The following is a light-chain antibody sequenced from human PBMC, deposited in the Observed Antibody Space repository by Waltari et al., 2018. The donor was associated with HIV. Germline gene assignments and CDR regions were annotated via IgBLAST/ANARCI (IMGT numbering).Light chain of an antibody. Sequence: QSVLTQPPSVSGAPGQRVTIPCPGSSSNIGAGYDVHWYQHLPGTAPKLLIYGNSNRPSGVPDRFSGSKSGTSASLAITGLQAEDEADYYCSSYAGSNNYVVFGGGTKLTVL. V-gene: IGLV1-40*01. CDR3: SSYAGSNNYVV. CDR2: GNS. J-gene: IGLJ2*01. CDR1: SSNIGAGYD.